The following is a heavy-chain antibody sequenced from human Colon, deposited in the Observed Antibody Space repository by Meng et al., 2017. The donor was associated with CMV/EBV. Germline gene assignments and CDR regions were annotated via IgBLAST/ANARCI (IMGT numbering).Heavy chain of an antibody. D-gene: IGHD3-10*01. CDR3: VRRMVRGGLDYFDY. Sequence: HPQLQESGPGLVKSPEAPCLICPVSGDSSPIGPYFWGWIRQPPGKEVEWSGNVYYTGTTHYNPALKSRVTISVDTSKTQFSLKLNSVTAADTAIYYCVRRMVRGGLDYFDYWGQGTLVTVSS. CDR1: GDSSPIGPYF. J-gene: IGHJ4*02. CDR2: VYYTGTT. V-gene: IGHV4-39*07.